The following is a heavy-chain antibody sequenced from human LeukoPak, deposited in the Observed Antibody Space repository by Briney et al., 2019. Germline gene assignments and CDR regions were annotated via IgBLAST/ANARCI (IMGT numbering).Heavy chain of an antibody. CDR1: GFTFSSYA. CDR2: LSNSGGNT. D-gene: IGHD6-13*01. V-gene: IGHV3-23*01. J-gene: IGHJ4*02. CDR3: AKDRAYSSSWYSADY. Sequence: PGGSLRLSCAASGFTFSSYAMSWVRQAPGKGLEWVSALSNSGGNTYYADSVKGRFTISRDNSKNTLYLQMNSLRAEHTAVYYCAKDRAYSSSWYSADYWGQGTLVTVSS.